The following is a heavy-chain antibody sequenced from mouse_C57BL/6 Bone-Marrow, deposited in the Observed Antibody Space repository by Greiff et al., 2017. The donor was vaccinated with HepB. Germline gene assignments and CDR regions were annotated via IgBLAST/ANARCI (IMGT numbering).Heavy chain of an antibody. J-gene: IGHJ3*01. CDR2: IDPSDSYT. Sequence: QVQLQQPGAELVMPGASVKLSCKASGYTFTSYWMHWVKQRPGQGLEWIGEIDPSDSYTNYNQKFKGQSTLTVDKSSSTAYMQLSSLTSEDSAVYYCARIYYGNLAWFAYWGQGTLVTVSA. CDR3: ARIYYGNLAWFAY. CDR1: GYTFTSYW. D-gene: IGHD2-1*01. V-gene: IGHV1-69*01.